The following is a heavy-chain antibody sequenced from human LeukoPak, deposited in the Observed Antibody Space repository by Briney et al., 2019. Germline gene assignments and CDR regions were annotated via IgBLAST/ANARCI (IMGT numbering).Heavy chain of an antibody. D-gene: IGHD3/OR15-3a*01. CDR3: ARQTGSGLFILP. Sequence: SETLSLTCTVSGVSISSSNSYWGWIRQPPGKGLEWIGSIYYSGNTYYNVSLKSQVSISIDTSKNQFSLRLTSVTAADTAVYYCARQTGSGLFILPGGQGTLVTVSS. CDR2: IYYSGNT. V-gene: IGHV4-39*01. CDR1: GVSISSSNSY. J-gene: IGHJ4*02.